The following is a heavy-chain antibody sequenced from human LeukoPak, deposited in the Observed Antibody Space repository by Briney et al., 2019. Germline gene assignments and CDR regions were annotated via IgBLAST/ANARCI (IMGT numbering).Heavy chain of an antibody. V-gene: IGHV3-23*01. CDR1: GGTFSSYG. CDR2: ISGSGGST. CDR3: AKPLTDTASYFDY. D-gene: IGHD5-18*01. J-gene: IGHJ4*02. Sequence: GGTLRLSCAASGGTFSSYGMSWVRQAPGTGLEWVSAISGSGGSTYYADSVKGRFTISRDNSKNTLYLQMNSLRAEDTAVYYCAKPLTDTASYFDYWGQGTLVTVSS.